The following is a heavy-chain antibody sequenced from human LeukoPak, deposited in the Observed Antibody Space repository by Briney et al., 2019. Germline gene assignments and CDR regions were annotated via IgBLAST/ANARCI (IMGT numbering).Heavy chain of an antibody. CDR2: IYYSGIT. V-gene: IGHV4-39*01. CDR3: ARHQEGMVRGVLYYMDV. Sequence: PSETLSLTCTVSSASISSSDRYWGWIRQPPGKGLEWIGSIYYSGITYHNPSLKSRVTISVDTSNNQFSLKMSSVTAADTAVYFRARHQEGMVRGVLYYMDVWGKGTTVIISS. CDR1: SASISSSDRY. D-gene: IGHD3-10*01. J-gene: IGHJ6*03.